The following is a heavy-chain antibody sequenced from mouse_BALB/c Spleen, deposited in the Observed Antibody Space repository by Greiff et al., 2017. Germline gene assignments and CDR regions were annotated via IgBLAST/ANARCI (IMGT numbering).Heavy chain of an antibody. D-gene: IGHD2-1*01. CDR2: ISYSGST. J-gene: IGHJ4*01. CDR1: GYSITSDYA. V-gene: IGHV3-2*02. CDR3: AREGDGNYVGAMDY. Sequence: VQLKESGPGLVKPSQSLSLTCTVTGYSITSDYAWNWIRQFPGNKLEWMGYISYSGSTSYNPSLKSRISITRDTSKNQFFLQLNSVTTEDTATYYCAREGDGNYVGAMDYWGQGTSVTVSS.